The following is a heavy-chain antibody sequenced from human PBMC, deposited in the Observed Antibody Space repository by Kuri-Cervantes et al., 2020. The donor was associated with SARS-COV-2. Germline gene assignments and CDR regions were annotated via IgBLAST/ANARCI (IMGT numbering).Heavy chain of an antibody. J-gene: IGHJ4*02. CDR3: ARDLLGVGYCSGGSCPYYFDY. Sequence: ASVKVSSKASGYTFTSYGISWVRQAPGQGLEGMGWISAYNGNTNYAQKLQVRVTMTTDTSTSTAYMELRSLRSDDTAVYYCARDLLGVGYCSGGSCPYYFDYWGQGTLVTVSS. CDR1: GYTFTSYG. CDR2: ISAYNGNT. V-gene: IGHV1-18*01. D-gene: IGHD2-15*01.